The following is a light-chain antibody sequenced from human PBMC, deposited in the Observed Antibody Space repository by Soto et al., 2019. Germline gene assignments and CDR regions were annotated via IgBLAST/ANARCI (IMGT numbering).Light chain of an antibody. CDR3: QQFYMGWT. J-gene: IGKJ1*01. CDR2: DVS. Sequence: DLQMTQSPSTLSASVGDRVTITCRASQSVRRSLAWYQHQPGKAPKLLIYDVSSLESGVTSRFTGFGSGTEFTLSISSLQPDDFGSYYCQQFYMGWTFGQGTRVDLK. V-gene: IGKV1-5*01. CDR1: QSVRRS.